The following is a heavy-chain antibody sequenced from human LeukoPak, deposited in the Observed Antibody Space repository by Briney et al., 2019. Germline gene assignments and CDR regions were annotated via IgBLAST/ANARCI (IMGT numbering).Heavy chain of an antibody. CDR2: IKQDGSEK. Sequence: PGGSLRLSCAASGFTFSSYWMSWVRQAPGKGLEWVANIKQDGSEKYHVDSVKGRFTISRDNAKNSLYLQMNSLRAEDTAVYYCARENSFGDSDGGNWFDPWGQGTLVTVSS. CDR3: ARENSFGDSDGGNWFDP. V-gene: IGHV3-7*01. J-gene: IGHJ5*02. CDR1: GFTFSSYW. D-gene: IGHD3-10*01.